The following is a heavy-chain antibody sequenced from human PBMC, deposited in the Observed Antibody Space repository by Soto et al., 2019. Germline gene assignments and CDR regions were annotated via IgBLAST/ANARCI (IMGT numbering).Heavy chain of an antibody. CDR2: ISYDGSNK. Sequence: QVQLVESGGGVVQPGRSLRLSCAASGFTFSSYGMHWVRQAPGKGLEWVAVISYDGSNKYYADSVKGRFTISRDNSKNTLYLQMNSLRAEDTAVYYCAIPEDDYGGNDLVYWGQGTLVTVSS. CDR3: AIPEDDYGGNDLVY. V-gene: IGHV3-30*03. D-gene: IGHD4-17*01. J-gene: IGHJ4*02. CDR1: GFTFSSYG.